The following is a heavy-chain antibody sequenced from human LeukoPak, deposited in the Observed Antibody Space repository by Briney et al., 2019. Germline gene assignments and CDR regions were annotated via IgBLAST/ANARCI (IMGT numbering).Heavy chain of an antibody. Sequence: ASVKVSCKASGYTFTGYYMHWVRQAPGQGLEWMGGFDPEDGETIYAQKFQGRVTMTEDTSTDTAYMELSSLRSEDTAVYYCASGRGVIKQWLYYWGQGTLVTVSS. J-gene: IGHJ4*02. CDR1: GYTFTGYY. CDR2: FDPEDGET. V-gene: IGHV1-24*01. D-gene: IGHD6-19*01. CDR3: ASGRGVIKQWLYY.